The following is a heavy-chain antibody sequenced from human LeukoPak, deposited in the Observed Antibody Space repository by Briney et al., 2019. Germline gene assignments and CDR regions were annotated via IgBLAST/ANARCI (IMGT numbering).Heavy chain of an antibody. CDR3: ARDYTMTHASDI. CDR1: GGSMSDYY. V-gene: IGHV4-59*01. Sequence: SETLSLTCTVSGGSMSDYYWSWIRQPPGKGLEWIGYIYYTGTTNYNPSFKGRVIISIDTSKNQFSLKLSSVTAADTALYYCARDYTMTHASDIWGQGTLVTVSS. D-gene: IGHD3-22*01. CDR2: IYYTGTT. J-gene: IGHJ3*02.